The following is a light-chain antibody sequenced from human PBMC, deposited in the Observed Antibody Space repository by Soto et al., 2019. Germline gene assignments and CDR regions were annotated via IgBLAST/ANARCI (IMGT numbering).Light chain of an antibody. V-gene: IGLV6-57*01. CDR1: GGSIASNY. CDR2: EDN. CDR3: QSFDSSDQV. Sequence: NFMLAQPHSVSESPGKTITISCTRSGGSIASNYVQWFQQRPGRSPTTVIYEDNQRPSGVPDRFSGSIDSSPNSASLTISGLKTEDEATYYCQSFDSSDQVFGGGTKLTVL. J-gene: IGLJ3*02.